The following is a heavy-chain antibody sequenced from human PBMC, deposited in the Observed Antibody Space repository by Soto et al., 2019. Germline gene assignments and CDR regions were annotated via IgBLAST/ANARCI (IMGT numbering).Heavy chain of an antibody. V-gene: IGHV1-18*01. CDR3: ARAPYYYDSSGLYYFDY. CDR1: GYTFTSYG. J-gene: IGHJ4*02. CDR2: ISAYNGNT. D-gene: IGHD3-22*01. Sequence: QVQLVQSGAEVKKPGASVKVSCKASGYTFTSYGISWVRQAPGQGLEWMGWISAYNGNTNYAQKLQGRVTMTTDTPTSTAYRELRSLRSDDTAVYYCARAPYYYDSSGLYYFDYWGQGTLVTVSS.